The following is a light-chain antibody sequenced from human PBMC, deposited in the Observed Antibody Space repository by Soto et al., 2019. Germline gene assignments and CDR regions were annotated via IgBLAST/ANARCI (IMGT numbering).Light chain of an antibody. CDR1: RSYVGSYNL. V-gene: IGLV2-23*01. Sequence: QSALAQPGLDPASSGQSVTISCRGPRSYVGSYNLVSWYQQHPGKAPKLMIYEGSKRPSGVSNRFSGSKSGNTASLTISGLQAEDEADYYCCSYAGSYVFGTGTKVPVL. CDR2: EGS. J-gene: IGLJ1*01. CDR3: CSYAGSYV.